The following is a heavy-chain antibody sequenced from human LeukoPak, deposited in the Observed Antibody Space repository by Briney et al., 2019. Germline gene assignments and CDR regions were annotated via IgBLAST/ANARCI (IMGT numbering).Heavy chain of an antibody. CDR3: ARGRYLTTLGGAAAGFLDY. Sequence: PSETLSLTCTVSGGSISSYYWSWIRQSPGKGLEWIGEINHSGSTNYDPSLKSRVTMSVDTSQKQFSLRLTSVRAADTAVYYCARGRYLTTLGGAAAGFLDYWGQGTVVTVSS. J-gene: IGHJ4*02. CDR2: INHSGST. D-gene: IGHD6-13*01. V-gene: IGHV4-34*01. CDR1: GGSISSYY.